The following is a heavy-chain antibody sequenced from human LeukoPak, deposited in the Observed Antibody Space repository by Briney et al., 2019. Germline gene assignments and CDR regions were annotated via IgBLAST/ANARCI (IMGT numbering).Heavy chain of an antibody. Sequence: GRSLRLSCAASGFTFSSYGMHWVRQAPGKGLEGVAVIWYDGSNKYYADSVKGRFTISRDNSKNTLYLQMNSLRAEDTAVYYCARDQPVRGVPDYWGQGTLVTVSS. CDR1: GFTFSSYG. D-gene: IGHD3-10*01. V-gene: IGHV3-33*01. J-gene: IGHJ4*02. CDR2: IWYDGSNK. CDR3: ARDQPVRGVPDY.